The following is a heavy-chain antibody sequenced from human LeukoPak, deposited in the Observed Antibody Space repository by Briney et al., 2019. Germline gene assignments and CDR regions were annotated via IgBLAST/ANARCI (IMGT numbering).Heavy chain of an antibody. J-gene: IGHJ4*02. CDR3: ARARIDY. D-gene: IGHD1-14*01. CDR1: GFTFSSYW. V-gene: IGHV3-7*04. CDR2: IKDDGSEK. Sequence: GGSLRLSCVGSGFTFSSYWMTWVRQPRGKGLEWVANIKDDGSEKYSVDSVKGRFTISRDNAKNLLYLQMSSLRAEDTAVYYCARARIDYWGQGTLVTVSS.